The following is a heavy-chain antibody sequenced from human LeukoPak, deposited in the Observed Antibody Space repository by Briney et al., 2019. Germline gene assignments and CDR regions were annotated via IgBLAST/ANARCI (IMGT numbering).Heavy chain of an antibody. Sequence: GASVKVSCKASGYTFTVYYMHWVRQAPGQGLEWMGWINPNSGGTNYAQKFQGRVTMTRDTSISTAYMELSRLRSDDTAVYYCARDKKVGEWQWLPRADTFDYWGQGTLVTVSS. J-gene: IGHJ4*02. CDR2: INPNSGGT. CDR1: GYTFTVYY. D-gene: IGHD6-19*01. V-gene: IGHV1-2*02. CDR3: ARDKKVGEWQWLPRADTFDY.